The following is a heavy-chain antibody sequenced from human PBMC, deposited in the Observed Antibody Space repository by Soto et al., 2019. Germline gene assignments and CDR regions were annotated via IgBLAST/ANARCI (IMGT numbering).Heavy chain of an antibody. CDR1: GYTFTSYA. CDR2: INAGNGNT. J-gene: IGHJ4*02. V-gene: IGHV1-3*01. CDR3: AREGGGYDPTTLDY. Sequence: ASVKVSCKASGYTFTSYAMHWVRQAPGQRLEWMGWINAGNGNTKYSQKFQGRVTITRDTSASTAYMELSSLRSEDTAVYYCAREGGGYDPTTLDYWGQGTLVTVSS. D-gene: IGHD5-12*01.